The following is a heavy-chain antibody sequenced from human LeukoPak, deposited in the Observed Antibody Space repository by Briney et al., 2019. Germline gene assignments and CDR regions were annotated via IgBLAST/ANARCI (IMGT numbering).Heavy chain of an antibody. J-gene: IGHJ4*02. D-gene: IGHD1-14*01. V-gene: IGHV1-2*02. CDR1: GYIFTDYY. CDR2: INPNSGGT. Sequence: ASVEASCKASGYIFTDYYIHWVRQAPGQGLEWMGWINPNSGGTNFAQKFQGRVTMTRDTSINTVYMELSRLRSDDTALYYCARDSAKGITNYWGQGTLVTVSS. CDR3: ARDSAKGITNY.